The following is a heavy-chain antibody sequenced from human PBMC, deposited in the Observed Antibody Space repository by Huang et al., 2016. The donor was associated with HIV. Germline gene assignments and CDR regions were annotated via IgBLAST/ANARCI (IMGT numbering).Heavy chain of an antibody. CDR3: ARDSPLLGVVIVVVPTAPNAIDI. V-gene: IGHV1-18*01. CDR1: GYTFTSYG. CDR2: ISADNGVT. Sequence: QVQLVQSGVEVKKPGASVKVSCKASGYTFTSYGISWVRQAPGQGLEWMGWISADNGVTNYSQNGQGRVTMTTDTSTSTADMELRSLRSDDTAGYYCARDSPLLGVVIVVVPTAPNAIDIWGQGTMVTVSS. D-gene: IGHD2-2*01. J-gene: IGHJ3*02.